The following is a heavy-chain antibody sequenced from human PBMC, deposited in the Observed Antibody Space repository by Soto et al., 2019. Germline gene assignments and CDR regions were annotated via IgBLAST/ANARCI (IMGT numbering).Heavy chain of an antibody. J-gene: IGHJ4*02. CDR2: ISGSGGST. CDR1: GFTFSSYA. Sequence: PGGSLRLSCAASGFTFSSYAMSWVRQAPGKGLEWVSAISGSGGSTYYADPVKGRFTISRDNSKNTLYLQMNSLRAEDTAVYYSAKRLYSGYEAFFRWGQGTLVTVSS. D-gene: IGHD5-12*01. V-gene: IGHV3-23*01. CDR3: AKRLYSGYEAFFR.